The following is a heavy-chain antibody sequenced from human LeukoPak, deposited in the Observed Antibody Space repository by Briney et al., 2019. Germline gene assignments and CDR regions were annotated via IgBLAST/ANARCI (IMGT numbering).Heavy chain of an antibody. D-gene: IGHD3-22*01. CDR1: GFTFSTYA. J-gene: IGHJ6*03. V-gene: IGHV3-23*01. Sequence: GGSLRLSCAASGFTFSTYAMSWVRQAPGRGLEWVSLIGGSDGRTRYADSVKGRFTISRDNSKNTLYLEMNSLRAEDTAVYYCAKDSSSYDWGYMDVWGKGTTVTISS. CDR3: AKDSSSYDWGYMDV. CDR2: IGGSDGRT.